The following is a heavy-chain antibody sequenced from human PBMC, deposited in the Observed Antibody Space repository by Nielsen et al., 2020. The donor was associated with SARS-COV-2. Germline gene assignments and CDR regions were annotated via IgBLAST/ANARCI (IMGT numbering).Heavy chain of an antibody. CDR2: ISVYNGNT. V-gene: IGHV1-18*01. J-gene: IGHJ5*02. D-gene: IGHD3-10*01. CDR1: GYTFTNYD. CDR3: ARGRSGTRFDP. Sequence: ASVKVSCKASGYTFTNYDISWVRQAPGQGLEWMGWISVYNGNTNYAQKFQGRVTLTTDTSTSTAYMELRSLRSDDTAVYYCARGRSGTRFDPWGQGTLVTVSS.